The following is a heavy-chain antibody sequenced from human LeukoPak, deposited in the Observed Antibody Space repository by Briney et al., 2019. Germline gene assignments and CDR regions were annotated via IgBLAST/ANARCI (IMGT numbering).Heavy chain of an antibody. J-gene: IGHJ4*02. V-gene: IGHV3-30*02. CDR1: GFTFSSYG. CDR2: IRYDGSNK. D-gene: IGHD3-10*01. CDR3: ATNPDYYGSGSYYPLGDY. Sequence: GGSLRLSCAASGFTFSSYGMHWVRQAPGKGLEWVAFIRYDGSNKYYADSVKGRFTISRDNSKNTLYLQMNSLRAEDTAVYYCATNPDYYGSGSYYPLGDYWGQGTLVTVSS.